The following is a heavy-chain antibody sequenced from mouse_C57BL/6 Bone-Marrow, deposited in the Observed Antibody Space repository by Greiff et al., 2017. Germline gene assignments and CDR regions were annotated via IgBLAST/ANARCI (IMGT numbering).Heavy chain of an antibody. CDR1: GYTFTSYG. V-gene: IGHV1-58*01. D-gene: IGHD1-1*01. J-gene: IGHJ4*01. CDR2: IYIGNGYT. Sequence: EVKLMESGAELVRPGSSVKMSCKTSGYTFTSYGINWVKQRPGQGLEWIGYIYIGNGYTEYNEKFKGKATLTSDTSSSTAYMQLSSLTSEDSAIYFCARSRDYYGSRAMDYWGQGTSVTVSS. CDR3: ARSRDYYGSRAMDY.